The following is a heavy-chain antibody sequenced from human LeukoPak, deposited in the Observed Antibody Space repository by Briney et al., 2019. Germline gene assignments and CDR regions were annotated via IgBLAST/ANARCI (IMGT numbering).Heavy chain of an antibody. J-gene: IGHJ4*02. D-gene: IGHD2-2*01. V-gene: IGHV3-74*03. CDR2: IISDGSST. CDR3: GRGFVLVPAAIPDY. CDR1: GFTFSNYW. Sequence: PGGSLRLSCAASGFTFSNYWMHWVRQAPGKGLVWVSRIISDGSSTTYADSVKGRFTISRDNAKNTLYLQMNSLRAEDTAVYYCGRGFVLVPAAIPDYWGQGTLVTVSS.